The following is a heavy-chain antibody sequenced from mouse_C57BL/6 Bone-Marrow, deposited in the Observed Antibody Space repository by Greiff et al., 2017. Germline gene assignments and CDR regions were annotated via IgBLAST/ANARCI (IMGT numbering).Heavy chain of an antibody. CDR2: IDPETGGT. CDR1: GYTFTDYE. J-gene: IGHJ3*01. CDR3: TREGGYGNYEDWFAY. D-gene: IGHD2-1*01. Sequence: QVQLQQSGAELVRPGASVTLSCKASGYTFTDYEMHWVKQTPVHGLEWIGAIDPETGGTAYNQKFKGKAILTADKSSSTAYMELRSLTSEDSAVYYCTREGGYGNYEDWFAYWGQGTLVTVSA. V-gene: IGHV1-15*01.